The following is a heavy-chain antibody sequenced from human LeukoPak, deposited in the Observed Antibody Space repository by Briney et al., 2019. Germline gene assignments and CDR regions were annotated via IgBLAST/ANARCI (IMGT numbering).Heavy chain of an antibody. CDR2: ISDTGGGT. J-gene: IGHJ4*02. D-gene: IGHD1-1*01. V-gene: IGHV3-23*01. Sequence: GRSLRLSCAASGFTFGNFAMTCVRQAPGKGLEWVSTISDTGGGTYYADSVKGRFTISRDNSKNTVHLQMNSLRAEDTALYFCAKDRYQLPRGYFDYWGQGTVVIVS. CDR3: AKDRYQLPRGYFDY. CDR1: GFTFGNFA.